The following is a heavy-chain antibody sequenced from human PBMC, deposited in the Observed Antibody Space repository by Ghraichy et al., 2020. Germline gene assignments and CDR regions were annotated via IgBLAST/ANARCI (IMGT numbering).Heavy chain of an antibody. Sequence: GQSLNISCAASGFTLTNAWMSWVRHTPGKGLEWVGRIKSKTVGGTTDYAAPVKGRFTISRDESKNTLYLQMNSLQAEDTAVYYCTTDGRPEDSSASSRHRALDYWGRGTLVTVSS. CDR2: IKSKTVGGTT. J-gene: IGHJ4*01. CDR1: GFTLTNAW. D-gene: IGHD3-22*01. CDR3: TTDGRPEDSSASSRHRALDY. V-gene: IGHV3-15*01.